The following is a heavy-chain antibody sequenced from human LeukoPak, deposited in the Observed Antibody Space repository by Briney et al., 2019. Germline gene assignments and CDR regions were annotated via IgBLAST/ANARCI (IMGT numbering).Heavy chain of an antibody. V-gene: IGHV3-48*03. J-gene: IGHJ5*02. D-gene: IGHD5-24*01. CDR1: GFTFSSYE. CDR3: ARLMGAWFDP. Sequence: GGSLRLSCAASGFTFSSYEMNWVRQAPGKGLEWVSYISSSGSTIYYADSVKGRFTISRDNAKNSLYLQMNSLRAEDTAVYYCARLMGAWFDPWGQGTLVTVSS. CDR2: ISSSGSTI.